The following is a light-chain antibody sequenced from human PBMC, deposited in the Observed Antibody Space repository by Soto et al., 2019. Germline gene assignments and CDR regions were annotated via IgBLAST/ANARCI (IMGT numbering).Light chain of an antibody. J-gene: IGKJ1*01. CDR1: QGIRNT. Sequence: AIQMTQSPSSLSASVGDRVTISCRASQGIRNTLAWYQQKPGEAPKLLIFAASNLQSGVPSRFSGSGSVTDFTLAITSLQPEDFATYYCLQHYNFSWTFGQGTKVELK. CDR3: LQHYNFSWT. V-gene: IGKV1-6*01. CDR2: AAS.